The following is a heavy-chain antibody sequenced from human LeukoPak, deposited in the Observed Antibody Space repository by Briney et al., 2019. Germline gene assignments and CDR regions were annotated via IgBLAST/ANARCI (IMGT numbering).Heavy chain of an antibody. Sequence: PGGSLRLSCPASGFTFSSYAMSWVRQAPGKGLEWVSAISGSGGSTYYADSVKGRFTISRDNPKNTLYLQMNSLRAEDTAVYYCAKDFRSSGYSYGYDYWGQGTLVTVSS. V-gene: IGHV3-23*01. D-gene: IGHD5-18*01. J-gene: IGHJ4*02. CDR1: GFTFSSYA. CDR3: AKDFRSSGYSYGYDY. CDR2: ISGSGGST.